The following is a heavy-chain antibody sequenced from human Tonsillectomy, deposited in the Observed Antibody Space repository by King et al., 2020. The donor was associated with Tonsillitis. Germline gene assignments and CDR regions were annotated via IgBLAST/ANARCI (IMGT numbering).Heavy chain of an antibody. J-gene: IGHJ4*02. CDR1: GFTFSSYA. CDR3: AIEYSFGYLAY. V-gene: IGHV3-30-3*01. CDR2: ISHDGINK. D-gene: IGHD5-18*01. Sequence: VQLVESGGGVVQPGGSLRLSCAASGFTFSSYAMHWVRQAPGKGLEWVAFISHDGINKYYADSVKGRFTISRDNSKSTLYLQMKSLRPDATAVYYCAIEYSFGYLAYWGQGTLVTVSS.